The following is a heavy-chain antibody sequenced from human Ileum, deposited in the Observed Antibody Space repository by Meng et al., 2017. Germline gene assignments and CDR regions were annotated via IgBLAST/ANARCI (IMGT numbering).Heavy chain of an antibody. CDR2: IYYSGST. CDR3: ARERADIVASHGDH. CDR1: GGSIRSSSYY. Sequence: LHLRASGPGLGKPSETLSLTCTVSGGSIRSSSYYWGWIRQPPGKGLEWIGTIYYSGSTYYSPSLKSRVTISVDTSKNQFSLKLSSVTAADTAVYYCARERADIVASHGDHWGQGTLVTVSS. D-gene: IGHD5-12*01. J-gene: IGHJ4*02. V-gene: IGHV4-39*07.